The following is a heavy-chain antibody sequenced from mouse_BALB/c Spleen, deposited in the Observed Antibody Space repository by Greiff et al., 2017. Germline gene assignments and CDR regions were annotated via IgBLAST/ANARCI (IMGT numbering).Heavy chain of an antibody. CDR2: INPSNGGT. J-gene: IGHJ2*01. V-gene: IGHV1S81*02. Sequence: QVQLQQSGAELVKPGASVKLSCKASGYTFTSYYMYWVKQRPGQGLEWIGEINPSNGGTNFNEKFKSKATLTVDKSSSTAYMQLSSLTSEDSAVYYCATIYYGYDEVDYWGQGTTLTVSS. D-gene: IGHD2-2*01. CDR3: ATIYYGYDEVDY. CDR1: GYTFTSYY.